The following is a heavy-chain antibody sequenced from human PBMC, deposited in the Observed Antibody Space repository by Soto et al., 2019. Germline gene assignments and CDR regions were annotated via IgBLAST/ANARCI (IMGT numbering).Heavy chain of an antibody. CDR2: INPSGHST. D-gene: IGHD3-3*01. V-gene: IGHV1-46*01. Sequence: GASVKVSCKASGDTFITYYIHWVRQAPGQGLEWLGMINPSGHSTTYAQKFQGRVTMTRDTSTNTVYMELSSLRSEDTAIYYWARHFGVVRDFYYYYGMDVWGQGTTVTVSS. CDR1: GDTFITYY. CDR3: ARHFGVVRDFYYYYGMDV. J-gene: IGHJ6*02.